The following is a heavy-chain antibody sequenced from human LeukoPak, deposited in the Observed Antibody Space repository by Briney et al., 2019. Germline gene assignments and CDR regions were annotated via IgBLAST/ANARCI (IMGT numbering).Heavy chain of an antibody. D-gene: IGHD6-19*01. Sequence: ASVKVSCKASGYTFTSYDINWVRQATGQGLEWMGWMDPNSGNTGYAQKFQGRVTITRNTSISTAYMELSSLRAEDTAVYYCAKDGIAVAGRGLLSYYYMDVWGKGTTVTVSS. J-gene: IGHJ6*03. V-gene: IGHV1-8*03. CDR1: GYTFTSYD. CDR2: MDPNSGNT. CDR3: AKDGIAVAGRGLLSYYYMDV.